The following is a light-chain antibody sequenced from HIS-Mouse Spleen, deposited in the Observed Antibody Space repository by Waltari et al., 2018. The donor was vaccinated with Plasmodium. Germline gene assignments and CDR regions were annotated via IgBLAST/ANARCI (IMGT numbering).Light chain of an antibody. J-gene: IGLJ3*02. CDR3: CSYAGSSTFV. V-gene: IGLV2-23*03. CDR2: EGS. CDR1: SRDVGSYNL. Sequence: QSALTQPASGSGSPGQSITISCTGTSRDVGSYNLVSWYQQHPGKAPKLMIYEGSKRPSGVSNRFSGSKSGNTASLTISGLQAEDEADYYCCSYAGSSTFVFGGGTKLTVL.